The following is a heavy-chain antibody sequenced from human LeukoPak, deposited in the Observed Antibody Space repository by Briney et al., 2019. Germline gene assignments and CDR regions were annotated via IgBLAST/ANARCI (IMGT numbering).Heavy chain of an antibody. CDR3: AREQVDDDSSGYYYSDAFDI. CDR1: GGTFSSYA. J-gene: IGHJ3*02. V-gene: IGHV1-18*01. CDR2: ISAYNGNT. Sequence: ASVKVSCKASGGTFSSYAISWVRQAPGQGLEWMGWISAYNGNTNYAQKLQGRVTMTTDTSTSTAYMELRSLRSDDTAVYYCAREQVDDDSSGYYYSDAFDIWGQGTMVTVSS. D-gene: IGHD3-22*01.